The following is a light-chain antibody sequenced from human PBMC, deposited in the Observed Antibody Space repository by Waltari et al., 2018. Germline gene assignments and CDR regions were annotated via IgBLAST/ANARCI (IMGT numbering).Light chain of an antibody. CDR2: EGS. CDR3: CSYALRSVV. Sequence: QSALTQPASVSGSPGQSITISCTGSSCDFGTYNLVSWYQQYPGKAPKVMIYEGSKRPSGVSSRFSASKSGNTASLTISVLQAEDEADYYCCSYALRSVVFGGGTKVTVL. V-gene: IGLV2-23*01. J-gene: IGLJ2*01. CDR1: SCDFGTYNL.